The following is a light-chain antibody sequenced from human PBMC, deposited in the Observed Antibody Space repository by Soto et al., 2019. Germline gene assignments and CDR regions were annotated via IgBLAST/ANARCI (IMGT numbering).Light chain of an antibody. Sequence: EIVMPQSPATLSVSPGERATLSCRASQSVSSNLAWYQQKPGQAPRLLIYGASTRATGIPARFSGSGSGTEFTLTISSLQSEDFAVYYCQQYYSFPWTFGQGTKVEIK. CDR3: QQYYSFPWT. V-gene: IGKV3-15*01. J-gene: IGKJ1*01. CDR1: QSVSSN. CDR2: GAS.